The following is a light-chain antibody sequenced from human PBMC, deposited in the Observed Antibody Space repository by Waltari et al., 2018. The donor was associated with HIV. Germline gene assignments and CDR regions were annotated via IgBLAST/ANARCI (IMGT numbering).Light chain of an antibody. V-gene: IGLV2-14*03. Sequence: QSALTQPASVSGSPGQSIVISCTGTSDDVGYYNYVSWYQQHPGKVPKLVVYDVTSCPSGGSNRFSGSKSGNTASLTISGLRADDEADYYCSSYVGSSTSWLFGGGTKLTV. CDR1: SDDVGYYNY. J-gene: IGLJ3*02. CDR3: SSYVGSSTSWL. CDR2: DVT.